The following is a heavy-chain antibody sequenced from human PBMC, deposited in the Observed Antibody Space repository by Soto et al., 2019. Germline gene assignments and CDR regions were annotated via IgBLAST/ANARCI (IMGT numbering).Heavy chain of an antibody. CDR3: ARGGIWQLVPDWFDP. J-gene: IGHJ5*02. CDR2: IYHSGST. V-gene: IGHV4-4*02. D-gene: IGHD6-6*01. CDR1: GGSISSSNW. Sequence: PSETLSLTCAVSGGSISSSNWWSWVRQPPGKGLEWIGEIYHSGSTNYNPSLKSRVTISVDKSKNQFSLYLQMNSLRDEDTAVYYCARGGIWQLVPDWFDPWGQGTLVTVSS.